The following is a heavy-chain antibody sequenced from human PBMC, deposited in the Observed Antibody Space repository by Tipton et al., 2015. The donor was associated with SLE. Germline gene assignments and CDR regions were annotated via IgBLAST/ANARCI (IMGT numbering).Heavy chain of an antibody. CDR3: AIIGWQLEFDAFDI. D-gene: IGHD6-13*01. V-gene: IGHV4-38-2*02. CDR2: IYTSGST. J-gene: IGHJ3*02. Sequence: TLSLTCTVSGYSISSSYYWGWIRRPPGKGLEWIGRIYTSGSTNYNPSLKSRVTISVDTSKNQFSLKLSSVTAADTAVYYCAIIGWQLEFDAFDIWGQGTKVTVTS. CDR1: GYSISSSYY.